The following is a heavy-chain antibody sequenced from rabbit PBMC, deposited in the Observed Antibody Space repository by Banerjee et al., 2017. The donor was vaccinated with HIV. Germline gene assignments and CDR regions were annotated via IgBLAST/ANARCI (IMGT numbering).Heavy chain of an antibody. CDR2: IYAGSSGST. V-gene: IGHV1S40*01. Sequence: QSLEESGGDLVKPGASLTLTCTASGFSLSNNYYMCWVRQAPGKGLEWIACIYAGSSGSTYYASWAKGRFTISKTSSTTVTLQMTSLTGADTATYFCARNEWDYAGTTYYSLWGPGTLVTVS. CDR3: ARNEWDYAGTTYYSL. CDR1: GFSLSNNYY. J-gene: IGHJ4*01. D-gene: IGHD8-1*01.